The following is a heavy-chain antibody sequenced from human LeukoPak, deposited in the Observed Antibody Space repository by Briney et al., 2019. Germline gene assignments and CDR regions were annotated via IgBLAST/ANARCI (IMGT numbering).Heavy chain of an antibody. CDR2: INPNSGGT. J-gene: IGHJ4*02. Sequence: ASVKVSCKASGYTFTGYYMHWVRQAPGQGLEWMGRINPNSGGTNYAQKFQGRVTMTRDTSISTAYMELSRLRSDDTAVYYCARGDHYPFNVWGSYRRQKGFDYWGQGALVTVSS. V-gene: IGHV1-2*06. CDR3: ARGDHYPFNVWGSYRRQKGFDY. CDR1: GYTFTGYY. D-gene: IGHD3-16*02.